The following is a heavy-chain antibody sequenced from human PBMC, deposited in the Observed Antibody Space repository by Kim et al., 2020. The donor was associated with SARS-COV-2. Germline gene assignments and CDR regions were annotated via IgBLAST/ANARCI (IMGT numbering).Heavy chain of an antibody. CDR2: VNSDGGST. D-gene: IGHD1-26*01. V-gene: IGHV3-74*01. CDR3: IRDYGGPGATNAFDI. J-gene: IGHJ3*02. Sequence: GGSLRLSCAASGFTFSSFWIHWVRQAPGKGLVWVSRVNSDGGSTNYADFVEGRFTISRDNAKNTVYLQMNSLRDEDTALYYCIRDYGGPGATNAFDIWGQGTMVTVSS. CDR1: GFTFSSFW.